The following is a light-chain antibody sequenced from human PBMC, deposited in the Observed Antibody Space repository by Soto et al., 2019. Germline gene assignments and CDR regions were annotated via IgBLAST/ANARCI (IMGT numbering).Light chain of an antibody. CDR3: SSYTSSSTYV. CDR2: DVS. J-gene: IGLJ1*01. Sequence: QSALTQPPSVSGSHGQSVTISCTGTSSDVGSYNGVSWYQQPPGTAPKLMIYDVSNRPSGVPDRFSGSKSGNTASLTISGLQAEDEGDYYCSSYTSSSTYVFGTGTKVTVL. V-gene: IGLV2-18*02. CDR1: SSDVGSYNG.